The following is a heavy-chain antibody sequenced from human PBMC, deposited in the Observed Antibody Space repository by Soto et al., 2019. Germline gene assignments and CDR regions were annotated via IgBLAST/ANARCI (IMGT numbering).Heavy chain of an antibody. J-gene: IGHJ4*02. D-gene: IGHD6-6*01. Sequence: QVQLQESGPGLVKPAQTLSLTCTVSGDSISSGTYYWSWIRQRPGKGLEWIWYIYNSGSTYYNPYLKLRVTILIHTSEIQFRLRLRSVTAADTDVYYCARDRLGSSSGYFDYWGQGTQVTVSS. V-gene: IGHV4-31*03. CDR3: ARDRLGSSSGYFDY. CDR1: GDSISSGTYY. CDR2: IYNSGST.